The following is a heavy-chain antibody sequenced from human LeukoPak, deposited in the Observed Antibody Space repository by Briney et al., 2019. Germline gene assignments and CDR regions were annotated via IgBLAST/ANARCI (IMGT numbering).Heavy chain of an antibody. CDR2: IYYSGST. CDR3: ARDKHAGPGGAFDI. CDR1: GGSISSSSYY. Sequence: PSETLSLTCTVSGGSISSSSYYWGWLRQPPGKGLEWIGSIYYSGSTYYNPSLKSRVTIPVDTSKNQFSLKLSSVTAADTAVYYCARDKHAGPGGAFDIWGQGTMVTVSS. J-gene: IGHJ3*02. D-gene: IGHD3-10*01. V-gene: IGHV4-39*07.